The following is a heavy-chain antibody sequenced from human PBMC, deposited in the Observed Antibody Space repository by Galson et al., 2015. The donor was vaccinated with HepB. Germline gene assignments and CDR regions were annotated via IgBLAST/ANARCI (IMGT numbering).Heavy chain of an antibody. J-gene: IGHJ4*02. V-gene: IGHV3-48*02. D-gene: IGHD1-1*01. CDR1: GFTFSSYS. CDR2: ISSSSTI. CDR3: ARATPSTY. Sequence: SLRLSCAASGFTFSSYSMNWVRQAPGKGLEWVSYISSSSTIYYADSVKGRFTISRDNAKNSLYLQMNSLRDEDTAVYYCARATPSTYWGQGTLVTVSS.